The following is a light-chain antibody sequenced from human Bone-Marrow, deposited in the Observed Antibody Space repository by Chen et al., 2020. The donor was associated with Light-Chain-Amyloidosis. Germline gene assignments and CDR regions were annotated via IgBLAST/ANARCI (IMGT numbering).Light chain of an antibody. CDR2: TAS. CDR3: QQANNFPLT. CDR1: QSINNY. V-gene: IGKV1-12*01. Sequence: DVQMNQSPSSVSAFVGDRVTITCRASQSINNYLVWYQQRPGHGPKLLIYTASTLQSGVPSRFSGSGSGTDFTLTISSLQPEDVATYYCQQANNFPLTFGGGTKVEIK. J-gene: IGKJ4*01.